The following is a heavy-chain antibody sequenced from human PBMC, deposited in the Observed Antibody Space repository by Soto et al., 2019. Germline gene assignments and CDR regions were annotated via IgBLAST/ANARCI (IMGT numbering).Heavy chain of an antibody. Sequence: SETLSLTCTVSGGSISSSSYYWGWIRQPPGKGLEWIGSIYYSGSTYYNPSLKSRVTISVDTSKNQFSLKLSSVTAADTAVYYCARLVTMVRGVTSYYMDVWGKGTTVTVS. CDR1: GGSISSSSYY. V-gene: IGHV4-39*01. D-gene: IGHD3-10*01. CDR2: IYYSGST. J-gene: IGHJ6*03. CDR3: ARLVTMVRGVTSYYMDV.